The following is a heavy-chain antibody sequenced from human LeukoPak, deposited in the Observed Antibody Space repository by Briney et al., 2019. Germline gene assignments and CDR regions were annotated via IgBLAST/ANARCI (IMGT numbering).Heavy chain of an antibody. J-gene: IGHJ4*02. CDR2: IYYSGST. CDR1: GGSISSSSYY. V-gene: IGHV4-30-4*08. D-gene: IGHD2-2*01. CDR3: ARVHCSSTSCFHFDY. Sequence: PSESLSLTCTVSGGSISSSSYYWGWIRQPPGKGLEWIGYIYYSGSTYYNPSLKSRVTISVDTSKTQFSLKLSSVTAADTAVYYCARVHCSSTSCFHFDYWGQGTLVTVSS.